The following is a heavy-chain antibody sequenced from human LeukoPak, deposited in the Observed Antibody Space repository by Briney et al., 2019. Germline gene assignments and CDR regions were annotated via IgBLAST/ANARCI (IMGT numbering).Heavy chain of an antibody. V-gene: IGHV4-59*01. D-gene: IGHD2-21*01. CDR3: ARVVLGISIGYFDY. Sequence: SETLSLTCTVSGGSISSYYWSWIRQPPGKGLEWIGYIYYSGSTNYNPSLKSRVTISVDTSKNQFSLKLSSVTAVDTAVYYCARVVLGISIGYFDYWGQGTLVTVSS. CDR1: GGSISSYY. CDR2: IYYSGST. J-gene: IGHJ4*02.